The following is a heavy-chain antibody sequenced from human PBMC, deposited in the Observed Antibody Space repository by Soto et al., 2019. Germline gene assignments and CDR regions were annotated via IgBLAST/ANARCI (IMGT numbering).Heavy chain of an antibody. Sequence: GSLRLSCAASGFTFSSYAISWVRQAPGKGLEWVSAISGSGGSTYYADSVKGRFTISSNNSKNPLYLQMNSLRAEDTAVYYCAKEDVVIAVAGTTPDVWGQGTTVTVSS. V-gene: IGHV3-23*01. CDR1: GFTFSSYA. CDR3: AKEDVVIAVAGTTPDV. D-gene: IGHD6-19*01. J-gene: IGHJ6*02. CDR2: ISGSGGST.